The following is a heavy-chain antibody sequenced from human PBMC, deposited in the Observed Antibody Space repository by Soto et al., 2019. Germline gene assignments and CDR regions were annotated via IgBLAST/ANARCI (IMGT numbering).Heavy chain of an antibody. CDR1: GFPFTNYD. CDR3: ARGYRSRTTCYGGDY. CDR2: ISGRDGTT. Sequence: EVQLLESGGGLVQPGGSLRLSCAASGFPFTNYDMNWVRQAPGKGLEWVSAISGRDGTTFYADSVKGRFTISTDNTRDTLFLQMNSLRAEDTTMYYCARGYRSRTTCYGGDYWGQGTLVTVSS. D-gene: IGHD2-2*01. J-gene: IGHJ4*02. V-gene: IGHV3-23*01.